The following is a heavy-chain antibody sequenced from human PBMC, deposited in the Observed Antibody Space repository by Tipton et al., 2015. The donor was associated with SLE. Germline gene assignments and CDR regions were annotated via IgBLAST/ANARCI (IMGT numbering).Heavy chain of an antibody. J-gene: IGHJ4*02. CDR2: IFTSGNT. Sequence: TLSLTCTVSGDSIYSSSFYWGWVRQPPGKGLAWIGRIFTSGNTNYNPSLKGRVTISVDTSKTHFSLNLTSVTAADTAVYYCRQGYHADVYFDYWGQGTLVTVSS. CDR3: RQGYHADVYFDY. D-gene: IGHD2-2*01. CDR1: GDSIYSSSFY. V-gene: IGHV4-39*02.